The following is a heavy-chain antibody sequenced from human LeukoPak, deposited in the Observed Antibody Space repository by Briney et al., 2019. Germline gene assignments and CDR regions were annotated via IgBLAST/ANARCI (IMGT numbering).Heavy chain of an antibody. CDR1: GGSLSGYY. CDR3: ARHWSHSVAQFGRYYWFDP. V-gene: IGHV4-4*07. J-gene: IGHJ5*02. Sequence: SETLSLTCTVSGGSLSGYYWSWLRQPAGKGLEWIGHVDTSGRTNYNSSLMSRVTMSVDTSKNQFSLRLTSVTAADTAVYYCARHWSHSVAQFGRYYWFDPWGQGTLVTVSS. D-gene: IGHD2-15*01. CDR2: VDTSGRT.